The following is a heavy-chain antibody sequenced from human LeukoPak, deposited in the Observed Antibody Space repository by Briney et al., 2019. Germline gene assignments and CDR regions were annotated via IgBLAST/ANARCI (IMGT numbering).Heavy chain of an antibody. CDR1: GFTFSNHG. CDR3: AKGVVAATNAAYYGMDV. Sequence: PGGSLRLSCAASGFTFSNHGMHWVRQAPGKGLEWVAVISYDESDKYYADSVKGRFTISRDNSKNTLYLQMNSLRPGDTAVYYCAKGVVAATNAAYYGMDVWGQGTTVTVSS. J-gene: IGHJ6*02. D-gene: IGHD2-15*01. CDR2: ISYDESDK. V-gene: IGHV3-30*18.